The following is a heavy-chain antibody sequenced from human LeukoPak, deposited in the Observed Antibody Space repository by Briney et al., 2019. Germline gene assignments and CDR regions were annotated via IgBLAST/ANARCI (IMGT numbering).Heavy chain of an antibody. CDR1: GGSVSSGSYY. Sequence: SETLSLTCTVSGGSVSSGSYYWSWIRQPPGKGLEWIGYIYYSGSTNYNPSLKSRVTISVDTSKNQFSPKLSSVTAADTGVYYCARGPTIFGVVIRYWFDPWGQGTLVTVSS. D-gene: IGHD3-3*01. V-gene: IGHV4-61*01. CDR3: ARGPTIFGVVIRYWFDP. CDR2: IYYSGST. J-gene: IGHJ5*02.